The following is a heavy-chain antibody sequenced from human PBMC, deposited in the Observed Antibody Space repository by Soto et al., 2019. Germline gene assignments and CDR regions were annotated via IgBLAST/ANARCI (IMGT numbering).Heavy chain of an antibody. J-gene: IGHJ4*02. CDR1: GFTFSSYA. V-gene: IGHV3-23*01. Sequence: GGSLRLSCAASGFTFSSYAMKWVRQAPGKGLEWVSLIGESGTPTYYADSVKGRFTISRDNSKNTLYLQMNSLRAEDTAVYYCAREGHSSSWYGDYFDYWGQGTLVTVSS. CDR3: AREGHSSSWYGDYFDY. D-gene: IGHD6-13*01. CDR2: IGESGTPT.